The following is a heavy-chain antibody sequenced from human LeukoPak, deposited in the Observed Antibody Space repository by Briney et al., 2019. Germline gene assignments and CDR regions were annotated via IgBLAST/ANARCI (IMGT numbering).Heavy chain of an antibody. CDR3: ARYWSSAAGGFDY. CDR1: GGSISSYY. V-gene: IGHV4-39*07. CDR2: IYSTGTT. D-gene: IGHD6-13*01. Sequence: SETLSLTCTVSGGSISSYYWGWIRQPPGKGLEWIGRIYSTGTTDYNPSLKSRLALSVDMSKNQFSLKLSSVTAADTAVYFCARYWSSAAGGFDYWGQGIVVTVSS. J-gene: IGHJ4*02.